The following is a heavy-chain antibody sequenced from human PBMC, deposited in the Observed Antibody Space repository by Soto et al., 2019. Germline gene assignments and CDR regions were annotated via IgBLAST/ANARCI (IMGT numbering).Heavy chain of an antibody. CDR2: TYYRSKWYN. Sequence: SQTLSLTCAISGDSVSSNSAAWSWIGQSPSRGLEWLGRTYYRSKWYNDYAVSVKSRITINPDTSNNQLSLQLNSVTPDDTAVYYCARLIGNSWLDSWGQGILVTVSS. CDR1: GDSVSSNSAA. D-gene: IGHD3-16*01. J-gene: IGHJ5*01. CDR3: ARLIGNSWLDS. V-gene: IGHV6-1*01.